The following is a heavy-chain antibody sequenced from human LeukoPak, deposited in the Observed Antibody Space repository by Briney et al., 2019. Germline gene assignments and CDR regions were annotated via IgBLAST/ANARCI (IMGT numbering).Heavy chain of an antibody. CDR2: TSAYNGNT. J-gene: IGHJ4*02. CDR1: GYIFTIYG. CDR3: VRDPGITGYDSFDS. D-gene: IGHD5-12*01. V-gene: IGHV1-18*04. Sequence: ASVKVSCKASGYIFTIYGISWVRQAPGQGLEWMGWTSAYNGNTNYAQNLQDRVTMTTDTSTSTAYMELRSLRSDDTAVYYCVRDPGITGYDSFDSWGQGTLVTVSP.